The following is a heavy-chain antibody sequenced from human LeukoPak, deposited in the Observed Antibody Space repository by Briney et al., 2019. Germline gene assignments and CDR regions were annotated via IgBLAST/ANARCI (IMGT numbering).Heavy chain of an antibody. CDR1: GGTFSSYA. J-gene: IGHJ6*03. D-gene: IGHD3/OR15-3a*01. Sequence: SVKVSCKASGGTFSSYAISWVRQAPGQGLEWMGGIIPIFGTANYAQKFQGRVTITTDESTSTAYMELSSLRSEDTAVYYCASGIFWTQAPFPTRYYYYMDVWGKGTTVTVSS. CDR3: ASGIFWTQAPFPTRYYYYMDV. CDR2: IIPIFGTA. V-gene: IGHV1-69*05.